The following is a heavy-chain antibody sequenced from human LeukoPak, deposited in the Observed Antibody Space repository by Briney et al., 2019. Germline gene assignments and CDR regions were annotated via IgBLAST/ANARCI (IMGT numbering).Heavy chain of an antibody. CDR1: VFTFSSYA. J-gene: IGHJ4*02. Sequence: PVGSLRLSCAASVFTFSSYAMSSVRQAPGKGLEWVSPIIGSVGSTYYADSVKGPFTISRDNSKNTLYLQINSLRAQNTALYFCAKTMPHRYYFDSWGQGTLVTVSS. CDR2: IIGSVGST. D-gene: IGHD2-2*01. V-gene: IGHV3-23*01. CDR3: AKTMPHRYYFDS.